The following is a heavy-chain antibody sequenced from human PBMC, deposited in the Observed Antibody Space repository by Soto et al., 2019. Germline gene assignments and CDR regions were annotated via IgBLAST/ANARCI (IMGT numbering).Heavy chain of an antibody. J-gene: IGHJ3*02. V-gene: IGHV1-2*02. CDR3: AREPMVRAAHGFDI. D-gene: IGHD3-10*01. Sequence: ASVKVSCKASGYTFTGHYMHWVRQAPGQGLEWMGWINPNSVGTNYAQKFQGRVTMTRDTSISTAYMELSRLRSDDTAVYYCAREPMVRAAHGFDIGGQGTMVTVSS. CDR2: INPNSVGT. CDR1: GYTFTGHY.